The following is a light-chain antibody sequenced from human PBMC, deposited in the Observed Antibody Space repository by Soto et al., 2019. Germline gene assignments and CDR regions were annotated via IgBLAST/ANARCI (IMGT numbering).Light chain of an antibody. CDR2: AAS. Sequence: AIQMTQSPSSLSASVGDRVTITCRASQGIRDELAWYQQRPGEAPKVLISAASSLHSGVPSRFSGSGSGTDFTLTISSLQPEDFATYYCLQDYNYPRTFGQVTRLEIK. CDR3: LQDYNYPRT. CDR1: QGIRDE. V-gene: IGKV1-6*01. J-gene: IGKJ5*01.